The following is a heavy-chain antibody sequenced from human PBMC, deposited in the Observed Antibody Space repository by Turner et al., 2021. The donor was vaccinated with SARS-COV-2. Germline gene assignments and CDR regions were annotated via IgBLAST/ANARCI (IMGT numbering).Heavy chain of an antibody. CDR1: GFTFSSYG. D-gene: IGHD6-19*01. V-gene: IGHV3-33*01. CDR2: IWYDGSNK. CDR3: ARDKGEGSSGWLIPSGSYYFDY. Sequence: QVQLVESGGGVVQPGRSLRLSCAASGFTFSSYGMHWVRQAPGKGLEWVAFIWYDGSNKYYADSMKGRFTISRDNSKNTLYLKMNSLRAEDTAVYYCARDKGEGSSGWLIPSGSYYFDYWGQGTLVTVSS. J-gene: IGHJ4*02.